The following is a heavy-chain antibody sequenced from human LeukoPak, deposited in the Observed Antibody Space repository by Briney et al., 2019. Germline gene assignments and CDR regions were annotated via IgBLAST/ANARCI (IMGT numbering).Heavy chain of an antibody. V-gene: IGHV4-38-2*02. Sequence: SETLSLTCTVSGYSISSGYYWGWIRQPPGKGLEWIGSGSTYYNPSLKSRVTISVDTSKNQFSLKLSSVTAADTAVYYCASLHCSSTSCYGNGEDYWGQGTLVTVSS. CDR2: SGST. CDR3: ASLHCSSTSCYGNGEDY. CDR1: GYSISSGYY. D-gene: IGHD2-2*01. J-gene: IGHJ4*02.